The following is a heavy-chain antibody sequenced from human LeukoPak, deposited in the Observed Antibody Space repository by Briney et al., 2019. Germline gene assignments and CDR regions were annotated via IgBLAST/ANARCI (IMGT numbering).Heavy chain of an antibody. CDR1: GFTFSSYA. CDR3: ARDLSGHYYDSRGPFDY. CDR2: ISNSGAGT. D-gene: IGHD3-22*01. V-gene: IGHV3-23*01. J-gene: IGHJ4*02. Sequence: GGSLRLSCAASGFTFSSYAMSWVRQAPGKGLEGVSGISNSGAGTNYADSVKGRLTISRDNSKYTLYLQMNSLRAEDTAVYYCARDLSGHYYDSRGPFDYWGQGTLVTVSS.